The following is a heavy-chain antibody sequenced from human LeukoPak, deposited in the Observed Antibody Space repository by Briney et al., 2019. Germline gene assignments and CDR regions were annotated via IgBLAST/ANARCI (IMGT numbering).Heavy chain of an antibody. CDR2: ISPYNDIT. J-gene: IGHJ4*02. CDR3: AREEPTVEATH. CDR1: GYTFTSYG. Sequence: ASVKVSCKASGYTFTSYGITWARQAPGQGLEWIAWISPYNDITHYSEKMQGRVAVTTDTSTTTAYLEVRSLRSDDTAVYYCAREEPTVEATHWGQGTLVTVSS. V-gene: IGHV1-18*01. D-gene: IGHD4-11*01.